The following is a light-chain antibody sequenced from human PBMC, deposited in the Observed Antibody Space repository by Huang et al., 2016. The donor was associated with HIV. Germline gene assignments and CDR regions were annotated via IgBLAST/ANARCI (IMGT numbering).Light chain of an antibody. CDR3: QHYGSSRWT. J-gene: IGKJ1*01. CDR2: GAS. V-gene: IGKV3-20*01. Sequence: DIVLTQSPGTLSVSPGERVILSCRASQSVSNIYLAWYQQKPGQAPRLVIYGASSRAAGIPDRFRGSGSGTDFTLTINRLEPEDFAVYYCQHYGSSRWTFGQGTKVEIK. CDR1: QSVSNIY.